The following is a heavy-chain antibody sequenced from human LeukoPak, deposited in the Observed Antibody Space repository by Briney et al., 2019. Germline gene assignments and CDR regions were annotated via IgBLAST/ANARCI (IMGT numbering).Heavy chain of an antibody. CDR3: ARDPGGIVARNGMDV. V-gene: IGHV3-30*04. Sequence: GGSLRLSCAASGFTFSSYAMHWVRQAPGKGLEWVAVISYDGSNKYYADSVKGRFTISRDNSKNTLYLQMNSLRAEDTAVYYCARDPGGIVARNGMDVWGQGTTVTVSS. CDR1: GFTFSSYA. D-gene: IGHD6-6*01. J-gene: IGHJ6*02. CDR2: ISYDGSNK.